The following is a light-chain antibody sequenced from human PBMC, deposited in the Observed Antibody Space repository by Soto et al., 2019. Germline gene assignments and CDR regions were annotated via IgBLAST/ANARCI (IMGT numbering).Light chain of an antibody. CDR2: DAS. CDR3: QQHTNWPLT. V-gene: IGKV3-11*01. Sequence: EIVSTQSPATLSLSPGEGATLSCRASQSVSSFLAWYQQKPGQAPRLLIYDASNRATGIPARFSGSGSGTDFTLTISSLEPEDFAVYYCQQHTNWPLTFGGGIKVDIK. CDR1: QSVSSF. J-gene: IGKJ4*01.